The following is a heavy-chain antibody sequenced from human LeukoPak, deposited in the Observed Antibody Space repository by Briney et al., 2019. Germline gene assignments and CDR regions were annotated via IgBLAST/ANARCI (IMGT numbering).Heavy chain of an antibody. CDR3: ARAYSSGWYEYYFDY. J-gene: IGHJ4*02. CDR1: GFTFSNAW. D-gene: IGHD6-19*01. Sequence: GGSLRLSCAASGFTFSNAWMSWVRQAPGKGLEWVGRIKSKTDGGTTDYAAPVKGRFTISRDDSKNTLYLQMNSLKTEDTAVYYCARAYSSGWYEYYFDYWGQGTLVTVSS. V-gene: IGHV3-15*01. CDR2: IKSKTDGGTT.